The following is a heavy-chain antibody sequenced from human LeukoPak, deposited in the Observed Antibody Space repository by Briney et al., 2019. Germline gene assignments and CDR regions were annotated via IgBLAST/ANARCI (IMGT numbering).Heavy chain of an antibody. J-gene: IGHJ4*02. CDR2: ISSDGGGT. CDR1: GFIFTPYA. D-gene: IGHD1-26*01. V-gene: IGHV3-64*04. Sequence: GGSLRLSCSASGFIFTPYAMHWVRQAPGKGLEYVSAISSDGGGTYYADSVKGRFTISRGNSKNTLYLQMNSLRAEDTAVYYCAKDDEWEPRGVSFDYWGQGTLVTVSS. CDR3: AKDDEWEPRGVSFDY.